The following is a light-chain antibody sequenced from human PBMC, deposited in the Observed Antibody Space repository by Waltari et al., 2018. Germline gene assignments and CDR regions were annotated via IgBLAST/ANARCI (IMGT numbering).Light chain of an antibody. V-gene: IGLV1-44*01. Sequence: QSVLTQSPSASGSPGQRVIISPSGTSSHLANNPVNCYQESPGAARNLLIFYNKERRQGARDRIAGSKSSTSASLAISGLQSEDEADYYCASWDDGQNGWVFGGGTRLTVL. CDR1: SSHLANNP. CDR3: ASWDDGQNGWV. J-gene: IGLJ3*02. CDR2: YNK.